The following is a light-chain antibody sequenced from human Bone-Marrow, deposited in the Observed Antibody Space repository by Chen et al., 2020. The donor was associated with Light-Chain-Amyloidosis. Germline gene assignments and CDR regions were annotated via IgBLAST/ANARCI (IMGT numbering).Light chain of an antibody. CDR2: EYD. J-gene: IGLJ3*02. CDR3: QSYQGSSQGV. Sequence: NFMLTQPPSVSESPGKTVIITCSRSSCSMATNYVQWYQQRPGSSPTPVISEYDQRPSGVPDRFSGSIDRSSNSASLTISGLKTEDEADYYCQSYQGSSQGVFGGGTKLTVL. V-gene: IGLV6-57*01. CDR1: SCSMATNY.